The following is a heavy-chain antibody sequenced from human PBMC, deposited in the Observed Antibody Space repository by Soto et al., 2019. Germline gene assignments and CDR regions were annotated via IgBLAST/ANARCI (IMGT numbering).Heavy chain of an antibody. CDR3: ARDLSYYYDSSGTLDY. CDR2: ISSSSSYI. J-gene: IGHJ4*02. Sequence: GGSLRLSCAASGFTFSSHTMNWVRQAPGKGLEWVSSISSSSSYIYYADSVKGRFTISRDNAKNSLYLQMNSLRAEDTAVYYCARDLSYYYDSSGTLDYWGQGTLVTVSS. CDR1: GFTFSSHT. V-gene: IGHV3-21*04. D-gene: IGHD3-22*01.